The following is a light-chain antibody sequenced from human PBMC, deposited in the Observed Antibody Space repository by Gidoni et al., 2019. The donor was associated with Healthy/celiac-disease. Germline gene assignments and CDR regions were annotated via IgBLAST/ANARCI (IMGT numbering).Light chain of an antibody. CDR3: QQYYSTPLT. J-gene: IGKJ3*01. CDR1: LSVLYSSNNKNY. V-gene: IGKV4-1*01. CDR2: WAS. Sequence: DIAMTQSPDSLAVSLGERATINCKSSLSVLYSSNNKNYLAWYQQKPGQPPKLLIYWASTRESGVPDRFSGSGSGTDFTLTISSLQAEDVAVYYCQQYYSTPLTFGPGTKVDIK.